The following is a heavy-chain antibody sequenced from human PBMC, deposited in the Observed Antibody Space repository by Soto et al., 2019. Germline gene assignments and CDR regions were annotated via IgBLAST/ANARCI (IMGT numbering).Heavy chain of an antibody. CDR1: GGSFSGYY. CDR3: ARGPFTYDIVVVVAAMGAFDI. V-gene: IGHV4-34*01. CDR2: INHSGST. J-gene: IGHJ3*02. Sequence: SETLSLTCAVYGGSFSGYYWSWIRQPPGKGLEWIGEINHSGSTNYNPSLKSRDTISVDTSKNQFSLKLSSVTAADTAVYYCARGPFTYDIVVVVAAMGAFDIWGQGTMVTVSS. D-gene: IGHD2-15*01.